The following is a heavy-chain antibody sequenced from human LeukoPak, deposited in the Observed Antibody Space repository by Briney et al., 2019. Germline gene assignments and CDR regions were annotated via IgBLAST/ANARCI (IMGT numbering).Heavy chain of an antibody. CDR3: ARGRENYSGAGFGY. V-gene: IGHV4-34*01. D-gene: IGHD1-26*01. CDR2: INHSGST. CDR1: SGSFSAYY. J-gene: IGHJ4*02. Sequence: SETLSLTCAVYSGSFSAYYWSWIRQPPGKGLEWIGEINHSGSTNYNPSLESRVTVLVDKSKNQLSLKLRSVTAADTAVYYCARGRENYSGAGFGYWAQGTLVTVSS.